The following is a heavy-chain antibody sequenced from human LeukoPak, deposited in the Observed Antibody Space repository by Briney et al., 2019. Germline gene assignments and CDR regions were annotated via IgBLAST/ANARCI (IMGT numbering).Heavy chain of an antibody. CDR3: ARDRRQWLVEPRLDY. D-gene: IGHD6-19*01. Sequence: GGSLRLSCAASGFNVGSYSMTWVRQAPGKGLEGVANIKQDGSEKYYVDSVKGRFTISRDNAKNSLYLQMNSLRAEDTAVYYCARDRRQWLVEPRLDYWGQGTLVTVSS. CDR1: GFNVGSYS. J-gene: IGHJ4*02. V-gene: IGHV3-7*01. CDR2: IKQDGSEK.